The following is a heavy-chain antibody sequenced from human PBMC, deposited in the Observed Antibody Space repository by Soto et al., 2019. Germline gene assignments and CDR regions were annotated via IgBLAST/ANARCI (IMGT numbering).Heavy chain of an antibody. Sequence: QVQLVQSGAEVRKPGASVTVSCRSSGDSFNDYYIHWVRQAPGQGFEWKGWINPNGGVTKYAQKFQGWVSMTRDTSMRTVYMQLSRLRSDDTAVYYCARESGGATATLDYYYFYMDVWGTGTAVTVSS. CDR3: ARESGGATATLDYYYFYMDV. D-gene: IGHD5-12*01. CDR2: INPNGGVT. CDR1: GDSFNDYY. V-gene: IGHV1-2*04. J-gene: IGHJ6*03.